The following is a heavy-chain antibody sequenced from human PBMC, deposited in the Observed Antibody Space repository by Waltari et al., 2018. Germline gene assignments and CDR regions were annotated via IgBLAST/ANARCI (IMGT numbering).Heavy chain of an antibody. CDR1: GGTFSSYA. CDR3: ARDGGCSGGSCYSYYFDY. J-gene: IGHJ4*02. CDR2: IIPIFGTA. Sequence: QVQLVQSGAEVKKPGSSVKVSCTASGGTFSSYAISWVRQAPGQGLEWMGGIIPIFGTANYAQKFQGRVTITTDESTSTAYMELSSLRSEDTAVYYCARDGGCSGGSCYSYYFDYWGQGTLVTVSS. D-gene: IGHD2-15*01. V-gene: IGHV1-69*05.